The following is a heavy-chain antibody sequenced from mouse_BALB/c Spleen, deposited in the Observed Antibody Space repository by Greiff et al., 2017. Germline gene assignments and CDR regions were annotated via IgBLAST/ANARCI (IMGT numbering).Heavy chain of an antibody. J-gene: IGHJ2*01. CDR1: GYTFTDYN. Sequence: EVQLQQSGPELMKPGASVKISCKASGYTFTDYNMHWVKQSHGKSLEWIGYIYPYNGGTGYNQKFKSKATLTVDNSSSTAYMELRSLTSEDSAVYYCAREPEDYFDYWGQGTTLTVSS. V-gene: IGHV1S29*02. CDR3: AREPEDYFDY. CDR2: IYPYNGGT.